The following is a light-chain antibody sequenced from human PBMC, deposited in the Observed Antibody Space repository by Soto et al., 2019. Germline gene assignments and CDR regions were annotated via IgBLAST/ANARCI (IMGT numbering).Light chain of an antibody. Sequence: EIVLTQSPATLSFSPGERATLSCRASQSVRSYLAWYQQKPGQAPRLLIYDASKRATGIPARFSGSGSETDFTLTISSLEPEDSAVYYCEQYCGSRPLTFGGGTKVDIX. J-gene: IGKJ4*01. V-gene: IGKV3-11*01. CDR3: EQYCGSRPLT. CDR2: DAS. CDR1: QSVRSY.